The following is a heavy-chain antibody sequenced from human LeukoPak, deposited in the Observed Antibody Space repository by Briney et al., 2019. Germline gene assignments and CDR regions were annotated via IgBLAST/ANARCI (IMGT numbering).Heavy chain of an antibody. CDR1: GVSISSHF. CDR3: ARVRYSGSGSYYMYYYYHMDV. V-gene: IGHV4-59*11. Sequence: NPSETLSLTCTVSGVSISSHFWSWIRQPPRNRLYSIGFFYYSGSINYNPSLKSRATISVDTSKNQFSLKLSSVTAADTARYYCARVRYSGSGSYYMYYYYHMDVWGKGTTVTISS. J-gene: IGHJ6*03. D-gene: IGHD3-10*01. CDR2: FYYSGSI.